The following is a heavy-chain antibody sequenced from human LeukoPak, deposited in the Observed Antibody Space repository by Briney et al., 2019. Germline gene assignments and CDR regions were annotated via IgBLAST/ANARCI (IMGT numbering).Heavy chain of an antibody. V-gene: IGHV3-15*04. CDR3: TSGYSSSWYGGLVDY. D-gene: IGHD6-13*01. J-gene: IGHJ4*02. CDR2: TVSEIDGGTT. CDR1: GFTFNYAW. Sequence: GGSLRLSCAASGFTFNYAWMSWVRQVPGKGLEWVGQTVSEIDGGTTDYAAPVKGRFTISRDDLKSTLYLQMNSLKIEDTAVYYCTSGYSSSWYGGLVDYWGQGTLVTVSS.